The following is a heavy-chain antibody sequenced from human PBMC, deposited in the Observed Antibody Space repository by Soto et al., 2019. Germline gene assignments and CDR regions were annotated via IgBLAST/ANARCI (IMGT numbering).Heavy chain of an antibody. Sequence: SETLSLTCTVSGGSISSGDYYWSWIRQPPGKGLEWIGYIYYSGSTYYNPSLKSRVTISVDTSKNQFSLKLSSVTAADTAVYYCARDLVGATYYYYGMDVWGQGTTVTVSS. CDR1: GGSISSGDYY. J-gene: IGHJ6*02. CDR2: IYYSGST. CDR3: ARDLVGATYYYYGMDV. D-gene: IGHD1-26*01. V-gene: IGHV4-30-4*01.